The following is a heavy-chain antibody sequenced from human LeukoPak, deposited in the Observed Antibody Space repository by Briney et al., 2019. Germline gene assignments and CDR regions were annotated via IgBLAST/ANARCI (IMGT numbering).Heavy chain of an antibody. V-gene: IGHV4-39*01. J-gene: IGHJ3*02. CDR2: IYYTGST. Sequence: SETLSLTCTVSGGSISSTRYYWGWIRQPPGKGLEWIGTIYYTGSTYYNPSLRSRVTISVDTSKNHFSLQLNSVTAADTAVYYCARLSDDADQKDAFDIWGQGTLVTVSS. D-gene: IGHD1-1*01. CDR1: GGSISSTRYY. CDR3: ARLSDDADQKDAFDI.